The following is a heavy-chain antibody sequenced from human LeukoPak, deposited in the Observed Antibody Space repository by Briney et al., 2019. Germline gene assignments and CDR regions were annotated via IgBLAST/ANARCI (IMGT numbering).Heavy chain of an antibody. D-gene: IGHD4-17*01. CDR1: GGSFSGYY. CDR3: ARYGDYLDY. V-gene: IGHV4-34*01. Sequence: PSETLSLTCAVYGGSFSGYYWSWIRQPPGKGLEWIGSIYHSGSTYYNPSLKSRVTISVDTSKNQFSLKLSSVTAADTAVYYCARYGDYLDYWGQGTLVTVSS. J-gene: IGHJ4*02. CDR2: IYHSGST.